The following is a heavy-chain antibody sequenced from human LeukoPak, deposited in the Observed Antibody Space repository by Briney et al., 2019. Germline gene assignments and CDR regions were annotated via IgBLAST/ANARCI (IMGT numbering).Heavy chain of an antibody. D-gene: IGHD6-19*01. Sequence: SETLSLTCTVSGGSISSYYWSWIRQPPGKGLEWIGYIYYSGSTNYNPSLKSRVTISVDTSKNQFSLKLSSVTAADTAVYYCARSPGWYLDNNWFDPWGRGTLVTVSS. V-gene: IGHV4-59*01. CDR1: GGSISSYY. J-gene: IGHJ5*02. CDR3: ARSPGWYLDNNWFDP. CDR2: IYYSGST.